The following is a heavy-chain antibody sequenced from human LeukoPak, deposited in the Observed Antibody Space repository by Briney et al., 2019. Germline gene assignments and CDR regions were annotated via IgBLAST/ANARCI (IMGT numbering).Heavy chain of an antibody. CDR1: GFTFSSYA. CDR3: ARVIRDSRSWYGDY. D-gene: IGHD6-13*01. V-gene: IGHV3-30-3*01. Sequence: GRSLRLSCAASGFTFSSYAMHWVRQAPGKGLEWVAVISYDGSNKYYADSVKGRFTISRDNSKNTLYLQMNSLRAEDTAVYYCARVIRDSRSWYGDYWGQGTLVTVSS. J-gene: IGHJ4*02. CDR2: ISYDGSNK.